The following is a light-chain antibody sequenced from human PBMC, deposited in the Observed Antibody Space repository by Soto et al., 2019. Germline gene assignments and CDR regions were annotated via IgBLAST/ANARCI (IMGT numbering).Light chain of an antibody. CDR3: CSYAGSRTFV. CDR1: SSDVGSYNF. V-gene: IGLV2-23*03. CDR2: EGT. J-gene: IGLJ1*01. Sequence: QSALTQPASVSGSPGQSITIPCTGTSSDVGSYNFVSWYQQHPGKAPKLMIYEGTKRPSGVSYRFSGSKSGNTASLTISGLQAEDEADYYCCSYAGSRTFVFGPGTKVTVL.